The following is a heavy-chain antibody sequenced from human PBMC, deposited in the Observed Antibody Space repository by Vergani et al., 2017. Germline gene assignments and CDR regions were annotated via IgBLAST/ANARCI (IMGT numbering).Heavy chain of an antibody. CDR3: ARAGVRPVGFDP. CDR1: GGSISSYY. V-gene: IGHV4-59*12. J-gene: IGHJ5*02. D-gene: IGHD3-10*01. CDR2: IYYSGST. Sequence: QVQLQESGPGLVKPSQTLSLTCTVSGGSISSYYWSWIRQPPGKGLEWIGYIYYSGSTNYNPSLKSRVTISVDRSKNQFSLKLSSVTAADTAVYYCARAGVRPVGFDPWGQGTLVTVSS.